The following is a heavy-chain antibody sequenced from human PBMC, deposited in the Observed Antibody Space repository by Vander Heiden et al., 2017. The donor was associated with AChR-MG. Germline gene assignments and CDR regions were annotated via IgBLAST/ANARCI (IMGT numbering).Heavy chain of an antibody. CDR2: IYYSGST. CDR1: GGPISSSSYY. D-gene: IGHD3-22*01. Sequence: QLQLQESGPGLVKPSETLSLTCTVSGGPISSSSYYWGWIRQPPGKGLEWIGSIYYSGSTYYNPSLKSRVTISVDTSKNQFSLKLSSVTAADTAVYYCARQYYYDSSGYYGDFDYWGQGTLVTVSS. V-gene: IGHV4-39*01. J-gene: IGHJ4*02. CDR3: ARQYYYDSSGYYGDFDY.